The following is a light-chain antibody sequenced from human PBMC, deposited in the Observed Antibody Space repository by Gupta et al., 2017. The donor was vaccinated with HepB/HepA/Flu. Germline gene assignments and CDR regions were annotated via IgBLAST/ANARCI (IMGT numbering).Light chain of an antibody. CDR1: STDVGGYNY. Sequence: QSSLNQPASVSGSPGQSITISCTGTSTDVGGYNYVSWYQHYPGKAPKLMIYYVSYRPSGVSNRFSGSKAGNTASLTISGLQAEDEADYYCSSYTSSSTLVFGGGTKLTVL. J-gene: IGLJ2*01. CDR2: YVS. CDR3: SSYTSSSTLV. V-gene: IGLV2-14*03.